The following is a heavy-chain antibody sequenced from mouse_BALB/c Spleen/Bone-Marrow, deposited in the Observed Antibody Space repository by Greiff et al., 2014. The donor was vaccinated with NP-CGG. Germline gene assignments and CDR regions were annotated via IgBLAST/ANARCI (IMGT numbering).Heavy chain of an antibody. V-gene: IGHV1S34*01. Sequence: VVKTGASVKISCKASGYSFTGYYMHWIKQSHGKSLEWIGYISCYNGASGYNQKFKGKATFTVDTSSTIAYMQFNSPTSEDSAVYYCARRRDGTNYFDYWGRGTTLTVSS. J-gene: IGHJ2*01. CDR3: ARRRDGTNYFDY. CDR1: GYSFTGYY. D-gene: IGHD2-1*01. CDR2: ISCYNGAS.